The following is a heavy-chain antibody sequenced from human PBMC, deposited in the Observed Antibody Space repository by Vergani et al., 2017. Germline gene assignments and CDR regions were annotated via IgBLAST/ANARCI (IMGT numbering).Heavy chain of an antibody. CDR2: ISAYNGNT. CDR1: GYTFTSYG. V-gene: IGHV1-18*01. J-gene: IGHJ6*03. Sequence: QVQLEQSGAEVKKPGSSVTVSCKASGYTFTSYGISWVRQAPGQGLEWMGWISAYNGNTNYAQKLQGRVTMTTDTSTSTAYMELRSLRSDDTAVYYCARIIVVVPAHHPRSPYYYYMDVWGKXP. D-gene: IGHD2-2*01. CDR3: ARIIVVVPAHHPRSPYYYYMDV.